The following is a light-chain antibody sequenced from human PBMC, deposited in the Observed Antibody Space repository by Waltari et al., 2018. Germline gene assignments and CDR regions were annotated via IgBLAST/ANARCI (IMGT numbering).Light chain of an antibody. V-gene: IGLV2-14*01. CDR2: EVT. Sequence: QSALTQPASVSGSPGQSITISCTGTSRHVGAYDYVSWYQHHPGKGPKLLISEVTHRPSGVSPRFSASKSGNTASLTISGLQDEDEADYYCASYTSGNLLHVFGTGTKVTVL. J-gene: IGLJ1*01. CDR3: ASYTSGNLLHV. CDR1: SRHVGAYDY.